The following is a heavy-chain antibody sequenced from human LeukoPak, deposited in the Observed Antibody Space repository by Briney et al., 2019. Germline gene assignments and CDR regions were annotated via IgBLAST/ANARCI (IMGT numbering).Heavy chain of an antibody. CDR1: GFTFSSYG. Sequence: PGGSLRLSCAASGFTFSSYGMHWVRQAPGKGLEWVAVISYDGSNKYYADSVKGRFTISRDNSKNTLYLQMNSLRAEDTAVYYCATKGRHCSGGSCYSGQFYYYYYYMDVWAKGPRSPSP. D-gene: IGHD2-15*01. CDR2: ISYDGSNK. CDR3: ATKGRHCSGGSCYSGQFYYYYYYMDV. J-gene: IGHJ6*03. V-gene: IGHV3-30*03.